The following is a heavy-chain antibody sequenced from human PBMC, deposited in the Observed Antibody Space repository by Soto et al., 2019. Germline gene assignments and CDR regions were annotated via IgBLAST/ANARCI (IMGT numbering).Heavy chain of an antibody. D-gene: IGHD3-10*01. J-gene: IGHJ5*02. CDR2: ISAYNGNT. V-gene: IGHV1-18*01. CDR1: GYTFTSYG. CDR3: ARVGDRGFGELLGPDP. Sequence: ASVKVSCKASGYTFTSYGISWVRQAPGQGLEWMGWISAYNGNTHYAQKLQGRVTMTTDTSTSTAYMELRGLRSDDTAVYYCARVGDRGFGELLGPDPWGQGTLVTGSS.